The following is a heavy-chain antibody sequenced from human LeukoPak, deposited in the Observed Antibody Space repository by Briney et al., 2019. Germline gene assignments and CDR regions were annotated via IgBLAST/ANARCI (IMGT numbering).Heavy chain of an antibody. CDR2: INHSGST. V-gene: IGHV4-34*01. CDR1: GGSSSGYY. D-gene: IGHD6-19*01. Sequence: SETLSLTCAVYGGSSSGYYWSWIRQPPGKGLEWIGEINHSGSTNYNPSLKSRVTISVDTSKNQFSLKLSSVTAADTAVYYCARGQARLSWFDPWGQGTLVTVSS. CDR3: ARGQARLSWFDP. J-gene: IGHJ5*02.